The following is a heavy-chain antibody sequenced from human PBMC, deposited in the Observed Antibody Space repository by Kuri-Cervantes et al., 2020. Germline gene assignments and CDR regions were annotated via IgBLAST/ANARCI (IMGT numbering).Heavy chain of an antibody. D-gene: IGHD3-10*01. Sequence: ASVKVSCKASGYTFTGYYMHWVRQAPGQGLEWMGWINPNSGGTNYAQKFQGRVTMTTDTSTSTAYMELRSLRSDDTAVYYCARVGVLLWFGELSLDIWGQGTMVTVSS. CDR1: GYTFTGYY. J-gene: IGHJ3*02. CDR3: ARVGVLLWFGELSLDI. V-gene: IGHV1-2*02. CDR2: INPNSGGT.